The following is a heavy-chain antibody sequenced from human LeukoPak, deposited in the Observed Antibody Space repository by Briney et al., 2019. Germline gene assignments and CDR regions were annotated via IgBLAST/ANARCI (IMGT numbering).Heavy chain of an antibody. J-gene: IGHJ5*02. Sequence: SETLSLTCTVSGGSISSYYWSWIRQPPGKGLAWIGYIYYSGSTNYNPSLKSRVTISVDTSKNQFSLKLSSLTAADTAVYYCASAGEMATIFGWFDPWGQGTLVTVSS. CDR3: ASAGEMATIFGWFDP. CDR1: GGSISSYY. V-gene: IGHV4-59*01. D-gene: IGHD5-24*01. CDR2: IYYSGST.